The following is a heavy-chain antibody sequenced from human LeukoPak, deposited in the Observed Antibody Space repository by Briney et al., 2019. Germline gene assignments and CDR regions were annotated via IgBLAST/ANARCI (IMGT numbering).Heavy chain of an antibody. CDR1: GYTFTGYY. Sequence: ASVKVSCKASGYTFTGYYMHWVRQAPGQGLEWMGWMNPNSGNTGYAQKFQGRVTMTRNTSISTAYMELSSLRSEDTAVYYCARGGLGGGYSIDYWGQGTLVTVSS. CDR3: ARGGLGGGYSIDY. CDR2: MNPNSGNT. V-gene: IGHV1-8*02. D-gene: IGHD3-22*01. J-gene: IGHJ4*02.